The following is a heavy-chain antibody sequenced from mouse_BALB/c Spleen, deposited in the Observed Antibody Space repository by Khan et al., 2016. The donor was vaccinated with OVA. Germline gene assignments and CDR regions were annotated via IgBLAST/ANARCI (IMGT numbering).Heavy chain of an antibody. CDR1: GYTFTNYW. D-gene: IGHD3-1*01. Sequence: VQLQQSGGEVVRPGTSVKISCKASGYTFTNYWLGWVRQRPGHGLEWIGDIYPGGYXTNYNEQFKGKATLTVDTSSSTANMQLSSLTSEDSAVYFCARWATWYFDVWGAGTTVTVSS. J-gene: IGHJ1*01. CDR3: ARWATWYFDV. V-gene: IGHV1-63*02. CDR2: IYPGGYXT.